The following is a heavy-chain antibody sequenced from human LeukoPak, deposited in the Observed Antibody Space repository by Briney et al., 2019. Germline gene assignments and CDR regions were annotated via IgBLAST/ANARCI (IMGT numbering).Heavy chain of an antibody. Sequence: ASVKVSCKASGYTFTSYDINWVRQATGQGLEWMGWMNPNSGNTGYAQKFQGRVTMTRDTSTSTVYMELSSLRSEDTAVYYCARFGGSAPQFDYWGQGTLVTVSS. CDR1: GYTFTSYD. CDR3: ARFGGSAPQFDY. J-gene: IGHJ4*02. D-gene: IGHD3-10*01. V-gene: IGHV1-8*01. CDR2: MNPNSGNT.